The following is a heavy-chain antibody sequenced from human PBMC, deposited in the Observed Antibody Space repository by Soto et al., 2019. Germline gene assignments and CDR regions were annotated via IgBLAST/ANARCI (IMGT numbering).Heavy chain of an antibody. CDR2: IYHSGST. CDR3: ARGPRSIAANGGRWFDP. V-gene: IGHV4-38-2*01. CDR1: GYSISSGYY. D-gene: IGHD6-6*01. Sequence: SETLSLTCAVSGYSISSGYYWGWIRQPPGKGLEWIGSIYHSGSTYYNPSLKSRVTISVDTSKNQFSLKLSSVTAADTAVYYCARGPRSIAANGGRWFDPWGQGTLVTVSS. J-gene: IGHJ5*02.